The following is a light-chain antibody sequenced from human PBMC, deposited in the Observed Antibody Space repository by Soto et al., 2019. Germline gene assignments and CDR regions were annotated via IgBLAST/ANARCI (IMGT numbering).Light chain of an antibody. V-gene: IGKV1-39*01. CDR3: QQSYSTPLT. J-gene: IGKJ4*01. Sequence: DIKMTQSPSSLSALVGDRVTITCRASQSIRSFLNCDQQKPGKAPKLLIYTASSLQSGVPSRFSGSGSGTDFTLTISSLQHEDFATYYCQQSYSTPLTFGGGTKVEIK. CDR1: QSIRSF. CDR2: TAS.